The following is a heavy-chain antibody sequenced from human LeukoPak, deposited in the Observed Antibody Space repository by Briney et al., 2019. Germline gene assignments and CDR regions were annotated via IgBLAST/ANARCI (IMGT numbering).Heavy chain of an antibody. Sequence: GGSLRLSCAASGFTFSSYSMNWVRQAPGKGLVWVSSISSSSTYIYYADSLKGRFTISRDNAKNSLYLQMNSLRAEDTAVYYCARSMGRWLQNAFDYWGQGTLSPSPQ. CDR2: ISSSSTYI. D-gene: IGHD5-24*01. CDR1: GFTFSSYS. V-gene: IGHV3-21*01. J-gene: IGHJ4*02. CDR3: ARSMGRWLQNAFDY.